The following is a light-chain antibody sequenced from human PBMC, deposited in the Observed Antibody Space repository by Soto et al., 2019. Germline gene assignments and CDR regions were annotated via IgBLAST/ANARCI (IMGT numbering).Light chain of an antibody. CDR1: QTISHW. CDR2: DAS. CDR3: HQSYSNPRT. J-gene: IGKJ1*01. V-gene: IGKV1-5*01. Sequence: DIHLTQSPSTLSASVGDRVTITCRASQTISHWLAWYQQKPGKAPKLLIFDASSLENGVPSRFSGSGSGTEFTLTITGLQPDDFATYYCHQSYSNPRTFGQGTRWIS.